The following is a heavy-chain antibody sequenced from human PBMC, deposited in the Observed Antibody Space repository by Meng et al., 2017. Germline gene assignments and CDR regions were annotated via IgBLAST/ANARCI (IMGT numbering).Heavy chain of an antibody. V-gene: IGHV4-31*01. D-gene: IGHD6-19*01. J-gene: IGHJ4*02. CDR2: IYYSGST. CDR1: GCSISSGGYY. Sequence: GRLQEAAPGLVTPSPPLSPTCTVSGCSISSGGYYWSWIRQHPGKGLEWIGYIYYSGSTYYNPSLKSLVTISVDTSKNQFSLKLSSVTAEDTAVYYCARDSEEGIAVAGNYWGQGTLVTVSS. CDR3: ARDSEEGIAVAGNY.